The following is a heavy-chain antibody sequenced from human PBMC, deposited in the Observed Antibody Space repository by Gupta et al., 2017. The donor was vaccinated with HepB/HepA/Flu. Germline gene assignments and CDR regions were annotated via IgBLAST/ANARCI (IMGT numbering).Heavy chain of an antibody. D-gene: IGHD3-10*01. CDR1: GFTFSGSP. CDR2: VKSKANNYAT. Sequence: EVQLVESGGGLVRPGGSLKLSCAASGFTFSGSPMNWVRQASGKGLEWVGRVKSKANNYATAYDASVTGRFTISRDYSKQTAYLQMNSLKTEDTAVYFCTRLREFAFDIWGQGTMVTVSS. CDR3: TRLREFAFDI. V-gene: IGHV3-73*02. J-gene: IGHJ3*02.